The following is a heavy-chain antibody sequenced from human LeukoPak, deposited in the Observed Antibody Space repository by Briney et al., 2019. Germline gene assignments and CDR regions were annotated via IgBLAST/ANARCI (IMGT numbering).Heavy chain of an antibody. D-gene: IGHD4-11*01. CDR2: IWSEGSNK. J-gene: IGHJ4*02. Sequence: TGRSLRLSCAASGFTFSLYVMHWVRQAPGKGLEWVAVIWSEGSNKFYADSVRGRFPISRDDVRKTVYLYIDSLTAEDTGVYYCARDAQRWFDYSNSLQYWGQGTLVTVSS. V-gene: IGHV3-33*01. CDR3: ARDAQRWFDYSNSLQY. CDR1: GFTFSLYV.